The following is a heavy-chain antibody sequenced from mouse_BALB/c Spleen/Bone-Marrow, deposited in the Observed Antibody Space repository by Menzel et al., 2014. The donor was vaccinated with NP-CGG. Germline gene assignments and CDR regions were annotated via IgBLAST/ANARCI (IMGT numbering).Heavy chain of an antibody. Sequence: VQLQQPGAELVKPGASVKLSCTASGFNIKDTYMHWVKQRPEQGLEWTGRIDPANGNTKYDPKFQGKASITADTSSNTAYLQLSSLTSEDTAVYYCASYVYGYYFDYWGQGTTLTVSS. CDR2: IDPANGNT. D-gene: IGHD2-2*01. CDR3: ASYVYGYYFDY. V-gene: IGHV14-3*02. J-gene: IGHJ2*01. CDR1: GFNIKDTY.